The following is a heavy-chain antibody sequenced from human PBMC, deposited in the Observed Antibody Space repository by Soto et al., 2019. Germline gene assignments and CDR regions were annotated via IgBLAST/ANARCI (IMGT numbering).Heavy chain of an antibody. D-gene: IGHD6-13*01. V-gene: IGHV3-23*01. Sequence: GRSRRLACAASGFTFSSYAMSWVRQAPGKGLEWVSAISGSGGSTYYADSVKGRFTISRDNSKNTLYLQMNSLRAEDTAVYYCAKVPRGSSWYFDYWGQGTLVTVSS. J-gene: IGHJ4*02. CDR1: GFTFSSYA. CDR3: AKVPRGSSWYFDY. CDR2: ISGSGGST.